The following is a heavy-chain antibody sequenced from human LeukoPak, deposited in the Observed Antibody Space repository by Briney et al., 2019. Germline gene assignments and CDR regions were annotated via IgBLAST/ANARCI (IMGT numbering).Heavy chain of an antibody. CDR2: IKQDGSEK. D-gene: IGHD3-10*01. Sequence: PGGSLRLSCAASGFTFSTYWMTWVRQAPGKGLEWVANIKQDGSEKYYVDSVKGRFTISRDNAKNSLFLQMNSLRAEDTAVYYCARRFGSGSFENSDFDYWGQGTLVTVSS. V-gene: IGHV3-7*01. CDR1: GFTFSTYW. J-gene: IGHJ4*02. CDR3: ARRFGSGSFENSDFDY.